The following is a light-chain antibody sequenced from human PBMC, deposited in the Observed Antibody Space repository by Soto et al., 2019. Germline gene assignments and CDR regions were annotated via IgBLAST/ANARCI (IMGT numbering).Light chain of an antibody. V-gene: IGLV2-8*01. CDR2: EVS. CDR1: SSDVGGYNY. Sequence: QSALTQPPSASGSPGQSVTISCTGTSSDVGGYNYVSWYQQHPGKAPKFMIYEVSKRPSGVPDRFSGSKSGNTASLTVSGLQAEDEADYYCSSYAGSNRGVFGGGTKLTVL. J-gene: IGLJ2*01. CDR3: SSYAGSNRGV.